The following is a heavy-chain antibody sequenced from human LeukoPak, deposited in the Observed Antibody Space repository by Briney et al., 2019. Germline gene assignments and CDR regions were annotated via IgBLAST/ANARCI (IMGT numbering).Heavy chain of an antibody. CDR2: IILNGGAT. D-gene: IGHD1-14*01. CDR3: ATDGGNHNFNY. CDR1: GFTFTDYY. J-gene: IGHJ4*02. V-gene: IGHV1-2*06. Sequence: ASVKVSCKASGFTFTDYYLHWVRQAPGHGLEWMGRIILNGGATNYAQKFQGRVTLTRDTSISTAYMELSRQTSDDTAVYYCATDGGNHNFNYWGQGTLVTVSS.